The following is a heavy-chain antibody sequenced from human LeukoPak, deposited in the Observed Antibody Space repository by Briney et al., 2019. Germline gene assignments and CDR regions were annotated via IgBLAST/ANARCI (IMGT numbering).Heavy chain of an antibody. J-gene: IGHJ5*02. D-gene: IGHD5-18*01. Sequence: GASVKVSCKTSGGTFNNYAISWVRQAPGQGLEWMGGIIHIFGTTNYAQKFQGRVTITADGSRRTAWMELSSLRSEDTAVYYCAISSSGYTYGYVSGWFDPWGQGTQVTVSS. CDR2: IIHIFGTT. CDR1: GGTFNNYA. V-gene: IGHV1-69*13. CDR3: AISSSGYTYGYVSGWFDP.